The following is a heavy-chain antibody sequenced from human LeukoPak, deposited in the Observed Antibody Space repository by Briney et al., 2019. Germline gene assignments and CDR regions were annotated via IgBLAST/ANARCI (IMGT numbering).Heavy chain of an antibody. CDR1: GFTVGSNY. CDR3: ARDYYDSSGPEPAFDI. CDR2: IYSGGST. J-gene: IGHJ3*02. V-gene: IGHV3-53*01. D-gene: IGHD3-22*01. Sequence: GGSLRLSCAASGFTVGSNYMSWVRQAPGKGLEWVSVIYSGGSTYYADSVKGRFTISRDNSKNTLYLQMNSLRAEDTAVYYCARDYYDSSGPEPAFDIWGQGTMVTVSS.